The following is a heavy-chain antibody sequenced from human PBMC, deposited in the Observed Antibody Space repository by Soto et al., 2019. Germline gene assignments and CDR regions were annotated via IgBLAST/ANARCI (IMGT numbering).Heavy chain of an antibody. CDR1: GGSFSGYY. V-gene: IGHV4-34*01. J-gene: IGHJ6*02. CDR3: AKEGGNHYYYYAMDV. D-gene: IGHD1-26*01. Sequence: SETLSLTCAIYGGSFSGYYWSWLRQPPGKGLEWIGEINHSGSTNYNPSLKSRVTISADTSKNQFSLKLSSVTAADTAVYYCAKEGGNHYYYYAMDVWVQGTTVT. CDR2: INHSGST.